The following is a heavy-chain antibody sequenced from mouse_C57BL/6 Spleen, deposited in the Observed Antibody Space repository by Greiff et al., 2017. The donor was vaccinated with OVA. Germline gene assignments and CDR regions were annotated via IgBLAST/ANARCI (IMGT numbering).Heavy chain of an antibody. J-gene: IGHJ4*01. D-gene: IGHD1-1*02. Sequence: QVQLKQSGAELMKPGASVTLSCKATGYTFTGYWIEWVKQRPGHGLEWIGEILPGSGSTNDNEKFKGKATFTADTSSNTAYMQLSSLTTEDSAIYYCASQQVEELDYWGQGTSVTVSS. CDR2: ILPGSGST. CDR1: GYTFTGYW. CDR3: ASQQVEELDY. V-gene: IGHV1-9*01.